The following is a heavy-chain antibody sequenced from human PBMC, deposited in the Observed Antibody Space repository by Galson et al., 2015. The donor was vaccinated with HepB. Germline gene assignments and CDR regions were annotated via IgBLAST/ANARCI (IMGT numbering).Heavy chain of an antibody. CDR1: GFTFSNAW. Sequence: SLRLSCAASGFTFSNAWMSWVRQAPGKGLEWVGRIKSKTDGGTTDYAAPVKGRFTISRDDSKNTLYLQMNSLKTEDTAVYYCTTEGFDLSPSYGMDVWGQGTTVTVSS. D-gene: IGHD3-9*01. CDR2: IKSKTDGGTT. J-gene: IGHJ6*02. CDR3: TTEGFDLSPSYGMDV. V-gene: IGHV3-15*01.